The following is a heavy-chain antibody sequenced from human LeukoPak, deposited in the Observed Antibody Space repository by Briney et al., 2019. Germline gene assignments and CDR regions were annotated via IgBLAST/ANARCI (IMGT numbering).Heavy chain of an antibody. CDR3: ARDNACYSSSWCNWFDP. CDR2: IIPIFGTA. J-gene: IGHJ5*02. Sequence: SVKVSCKASGGTFSSYAISWVRQAPGQGLEWMGGIIPIFGTANYAQKFQGRVTITTDGSTSTAYMELSSLRSEDTAVYYCARDNACYSSSWCNWFDPWGQGTLVTVSS. CDR1: GGTFSSYA. D-gene: IGHD6-13*01. V-gene: IGHV1-69*05.